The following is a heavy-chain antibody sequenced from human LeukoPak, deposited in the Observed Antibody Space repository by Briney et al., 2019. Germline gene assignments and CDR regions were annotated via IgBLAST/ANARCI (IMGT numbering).Heavy chain of an antibody. D-gene: IGHD6-19*01. J-gene: IGHJ5*02. Sequence: GGSLRLSCAASGFTFSSYGMHWVRQAPGKGLEWVAFIRYDGSKKYYADSVKGRFTISRDNSKHTLYLQMNSLRAEDTAVYSCANSGWSPKAWGQGTLVTVSS. V-gene: IGHV3-30*02. CDR2: IRYDGSKK. CDR3: ANSGWSPKA. CDR1: GFTFSSYG.